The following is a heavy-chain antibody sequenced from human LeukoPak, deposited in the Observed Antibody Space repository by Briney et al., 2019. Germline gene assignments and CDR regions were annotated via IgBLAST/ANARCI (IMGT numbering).Heavy chain of an antibody. J-gene: IGHJ4*02. D-gene: IGHD6-13*01. CDR3: ARGRGSSWLYYFDY. V-gene: IGHV4-34*01. CDR1: GGSFSGYY. Sequence: SETLSLTCAVYGGSFSGYYWSWIRQPPGEGLEWIGEINHSGSTNYNPSLKSRVTISVGTSKNQFSLKLSSVTAADTAVYYCARGRGSSWLYYFDYWGQGTLVTVSS. CDR2: INHSGST.